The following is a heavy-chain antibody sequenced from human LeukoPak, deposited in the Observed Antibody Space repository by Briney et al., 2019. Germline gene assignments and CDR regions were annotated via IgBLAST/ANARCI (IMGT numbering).Heavy chain of an antibody. CDR3: ARENIMITFGGVITLFDY. D-gene: IGHD3-16*02. CDR2: IYTSGST. CDR1: GGSISSYY. Sequence: SETLSLTCTVSGGSISSYYWSWIRQPAGKGLEWIGRIYTSGSTNYNPSLKSRVTMSVDTSKNQFSLKLSSVTAADTAVYYCARENIMITFGGVITLFDYWGQGTLVTVSS. J-gene: IGHJ4*02. V-gene: IGHV4-4*07.